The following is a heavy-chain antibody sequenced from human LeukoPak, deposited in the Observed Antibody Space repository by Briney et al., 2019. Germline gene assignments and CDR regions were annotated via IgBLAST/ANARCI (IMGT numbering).Heavy chain of an antibody. CDR3: ARVAMIVAKPYYN. CDR1: GFAFDDYG. CDR2: ISGSGGST. Sequence: GGSLRLSCAASGFAFDDYGMSWVRQAPGKGLEWVSVISGSGGSTYYADSVKGRFTISRDNSKNTLYLQMNSLRAEDTAVYYCARVAMIVAKPYYNWGQGTLVTVSS. J-gene: IGHJ4*02. D-gene: IGHD3-22*01. V-gene: IGHV3-23*01.